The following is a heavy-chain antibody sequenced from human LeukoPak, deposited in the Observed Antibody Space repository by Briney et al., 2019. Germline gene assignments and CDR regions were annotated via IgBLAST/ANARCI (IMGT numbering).Heavy chain of an antibody. J-gene: IGHJ6*03. D-gene: IGHD3-10*01. CDR1: GGTFSSYA. Sequence: SVKVSCKVSGGTFSSYAISWVRQAPGQGLEWMGGIIPIFGTANYAQKFQGRVTITTDESTSTAYMELSSLRSEDTAVYYCARDYYGSGSYYNDDYYYYYMDVWGKGTTVTVSS. CDR2: IIPIFGTA. CDR3: ARDYYGSGSYYNDDYYYYYMDV. V-gene: IGHV1-69*05.